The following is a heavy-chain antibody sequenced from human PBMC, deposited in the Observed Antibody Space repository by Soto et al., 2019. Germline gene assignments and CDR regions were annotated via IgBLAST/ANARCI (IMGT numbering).Heavy chain of an antibody. V-gene: IGHV3-73*02. D-gene: IGHD2-8*01. CDR1: GFTFSGSA. J-gene: IGHJ6*02. CDR3: KGVLNIPRYGMDV. CDR2: IRSKANSYAT. Sequence: EVQLVESGGGLVQPGGSLKLSCAASGFTFSGSAMHWVRQASGKGLEWVGRIRSKANSYATAYAASVKGRFTISRDDSKNTAYLRMNSLKTEDTAVYYCKGVLNIPRYGMDVWGQGTTVTVSS.